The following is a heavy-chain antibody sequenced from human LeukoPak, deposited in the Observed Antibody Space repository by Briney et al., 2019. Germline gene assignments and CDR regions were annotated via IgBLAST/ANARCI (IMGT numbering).Heavy chain of an antibody. CDR2: ISYDGSNK. Sequence: PGGSLRLSCAASGFTFSSYWMSWVRQAPGKGLEWVAVISYDGSNKYYADSVKGRFTISRDNSKNTLYLQMNSLRAEDTAVYYCARDQVLLWSMVAFDIWGQGTMVTVSS. J-gene: IGHJ3*02. CDR3: ARDQVLLWSMVAFDI. D-gene: IGHD3-10*01. V-gene: IGHV3-30*03. CDR1: GFTFSSYW.